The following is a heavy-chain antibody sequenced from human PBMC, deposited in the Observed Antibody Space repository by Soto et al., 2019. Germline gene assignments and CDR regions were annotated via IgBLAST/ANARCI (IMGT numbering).Heavy chain of an antibody. J-gene: IGHJ6*02. CDR1: GYSFTSYW. D-gene: IGHD5-18*01. V-gene: IGHV5-10-1*01. CDR2: IDPSDSYT. Sequence: GESLKISCKGSGYSFTSYWISWVRQMPGKGLEWMGRIDPSDSYTNYSPSFQGHVTISADKSISTAYLQWSSLKASDTAMYYCARPHNSYAYYYGMDVWGQGTTVPSP. CDR3: ARPHNSYAYYYGMDV.